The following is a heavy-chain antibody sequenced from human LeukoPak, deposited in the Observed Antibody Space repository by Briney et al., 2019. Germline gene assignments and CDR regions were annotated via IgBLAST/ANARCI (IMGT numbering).Heavy chain of an antibody. CDR2: ISYDGSNK. Sequence: GRSLRLSCAASGFTFSSYGMHWVRQAPGKGLEWVAVISYDGSNKYYADSVKGRFTISRDNSKNTLYLQMNSLRAEDTAVYYCARSWGLIITSCHDYWGQGSLVTVSS. D-gene: IGHD2-2*01. V-gene: IGHV3-30*03. CDR1: GFTFSSYG. J-gene: IGHJ4*02. CDR3: ARSWGLIITSCHDY.